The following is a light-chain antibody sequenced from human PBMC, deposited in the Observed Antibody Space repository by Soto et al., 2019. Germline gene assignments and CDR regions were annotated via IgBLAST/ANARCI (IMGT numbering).Light chain of an antibody. CDR1: QSISSY. CDR2: AAS. V-gene: IGKV1-39*01. Sequence: DIQLTQSPSSLSASLGDRVTITFRASQSISSYLNWYQQKPGKAPKLLIYAASSLRSGVPSRFSGSGSGTDFTLTISSLQPEDFATYYCEQVNSLPITYGQGRRLEV. J-gene: IGKJ5*01. CDR3: EQVNSLPIT.